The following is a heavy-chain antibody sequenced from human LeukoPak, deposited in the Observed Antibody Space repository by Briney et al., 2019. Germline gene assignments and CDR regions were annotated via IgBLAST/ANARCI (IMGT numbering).Heavy chain of an antibody. CDR1: GFTFSSYG. D-gene: IGHD1-26*01. CDR2: IRYDGSNK. V-gene: IGHV3-30*02. J-gene: IGHJ4*02. Sequence: GGSLRLSCAASGFTFSSYGMHWVRQAPGKGLEWVAFIRYDGSNKYYADSVKGRFTISRDNSKNTLYLQMNSLRAEDTAVYYCAKGGQSGSYFGGFDYWGQGTLVTVSS. CDR3: AKGGQSGSYFGGFDY.